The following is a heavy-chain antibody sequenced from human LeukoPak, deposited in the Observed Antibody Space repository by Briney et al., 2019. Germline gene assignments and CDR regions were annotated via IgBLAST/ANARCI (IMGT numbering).Heavy chain of an antibody. V-gene: IGHV1-18*01. CDR3: ARDGSDIVVVPAAYDHWFDP. D-gene: IGHD2-2*01. CDR1: GYTFTSYG. Sequence: ASVKVSCKASGYTFTSYGISWVRQPPGQGLEWMGWISAYNGNTNYAQKLQGRVTMTTDTSTSTAYMELRSLRSDDTAVYYCARDGSDIVVVPAAYDHWFDPWGQGTLVTVSS. CDR2: ISAYNGNT. J-gene: IGHJ5*02.